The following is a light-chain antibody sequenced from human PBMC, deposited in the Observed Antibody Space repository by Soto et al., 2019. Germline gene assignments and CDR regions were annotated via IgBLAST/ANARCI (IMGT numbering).Light chain of an antibody. V-gene: IGKV3-20*01. J-gene: IGKJ5*01. CDR2: GAS. CDR3: QQYGSSLSIT. Sequence: EIVLTQSPGTLSLSPGERATLSCRASQSVSSNYFAWYQQKPGQAPRLLIHGASRRATGIPDRFSGSGSGTDVPLTISRLEPEDFAVYYCQQYGSSLSITFGQGTRLEIK. CDR1: QSVSSNY.